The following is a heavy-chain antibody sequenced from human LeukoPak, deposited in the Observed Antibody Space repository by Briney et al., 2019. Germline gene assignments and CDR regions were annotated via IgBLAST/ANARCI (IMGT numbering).Heavy chain of an antibody. D-gene: IGHD3-10*01. V-gene: IGHV3-48*04. CDR2: ISSSSSTI. CDR1: GFTFSSYS. Sequence: GGSLRLSCAASGFTFSSYSMNWVRQASGKGLEWVSYISSSSSTIYYADSVKGRFTISRDNAKNSLYLQMSSLRAEDTAVYYCASTGAGVYFDYWGQGTLVTVSS. J-gene: IGHJ4*02. CDR3: ASTGAGVYFDY.